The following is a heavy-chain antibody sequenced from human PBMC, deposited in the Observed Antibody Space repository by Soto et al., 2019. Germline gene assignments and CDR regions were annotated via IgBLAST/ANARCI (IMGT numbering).Heavy chain of an antibody. Sequence: EVQLVESGGGLIQPGGSLRLSCAASGFSVSSNYMSWVRQAPGKGLEWVSLLYSGGATYYADSVNGRFTISRDNSKNTLYLQMTSLRVEDTAVYYCARGLGNGDYGDPGDYWGQGTLVTVSS. CDR3: ARGLGNGDYGDPGDY. CDR1: GFSVSSNY. CDR2: LYSGGAT. J-gene: IGHJ4*02. V-gene: IGHV3-53*01. D-gene: IGHD4-17*01.